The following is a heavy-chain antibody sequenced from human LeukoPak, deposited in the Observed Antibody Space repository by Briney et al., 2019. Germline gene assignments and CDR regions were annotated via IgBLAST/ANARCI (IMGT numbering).Heavy chain of an antibody. V-gene: IGHV1-46*01. Sequence: ASVKVSCKASGYSFTNYYMHWVRQAPGQGLEWMGVINPSGGSTDFPQEFQGRVTLTRDKSTSTVYMELSSLRSEDTAVYYCARGNILTAYYNDYWGQGTLVTVSS. CDR3: ARGNILTAYYNDY. CDR2: INPSGGST. D-gene: IGHD3-9*01. CDR1: GYSFTNYY. J-gene: IGHJ4*02.